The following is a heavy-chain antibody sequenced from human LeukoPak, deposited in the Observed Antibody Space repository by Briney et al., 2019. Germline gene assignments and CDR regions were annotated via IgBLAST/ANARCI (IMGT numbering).Heavy chain of an antibody. Sequence: SETLSLTCTVSGGSMSNYWWNWIRQPPGKGLEWIGYVYYDGSTYYNPALNGRVTISIDTSKNQSSLKLNSVTAADTAVYYCARRLCSSLTCNIGPSGNWLDPWGQGTLVTVSS. CDR2: VYYDGST. V-gene: IGHV4-59*08. J-gene: IGHJ5*02. CDR3: ARRLCSSLTCNIGPSGNWLDP. D-gene: IGHD2-2*01. CDR1: GGSMSNYW.